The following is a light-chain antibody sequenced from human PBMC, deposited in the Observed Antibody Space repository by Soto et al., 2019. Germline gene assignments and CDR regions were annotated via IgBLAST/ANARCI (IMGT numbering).Light chain of an antibody. CDR2: DAS. CDR3: QQNEKLPYT. Sequence: DIQMTQSPSSLSASVGDRVTITCQASQHIYRNLNWYQQKPGKAPELLIYDASKLEAGVPSRFSGSGAGTDFSFTISSLQPEDFGTYYCQQNEKLPYTFGQGTQLETK. J-gene: IGKJ2*01. CDR1: QHIYRN. V-gene: IGKV1-33*01.